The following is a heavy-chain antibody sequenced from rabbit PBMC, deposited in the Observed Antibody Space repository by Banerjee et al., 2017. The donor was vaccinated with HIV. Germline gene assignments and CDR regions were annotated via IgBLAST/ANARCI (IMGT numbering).Heavy chain of an antibody. CDR1: GFSFSSSYD. V-gene: IGHV1S45*01. CDR3: ARDLAGVIGWNFNL. J-gene: IGHJ4*01. D-gene: IGHD4-1*01. CDR2: IYGGSNDRT. Sequence: QEQLEESGGDLVKPGASLTLTCTASGFSFSSSYDMCWVRQAPGKGLEWIACIYGGSNDRTYYASWAKGPFTISKTSSTTVTLQMTSLTAADTATYFCARDLAGVIGWNFNLWGPGTLVTVS.